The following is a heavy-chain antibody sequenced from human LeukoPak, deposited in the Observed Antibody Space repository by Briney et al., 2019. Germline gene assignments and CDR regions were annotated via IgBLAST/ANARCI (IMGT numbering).Heavy chain of an antibody. Sequence: GGSLRLSCAASGFTFSNSALNWVRKAPRKGLEWVSTIANSGDNTYYADSAKGRFTISRDNFRNTLYLQMNSLRAEDTAVYYCVKSAGKDGYRDSFDIWGQGTLVTVSS. D-gene: IGHD5-24*01. V-gene: IGHV3-23*01. CDR2: IANSGDNT. CDR3: VKSAGKDGYRDSFDI. J-gene: IGHJ3*02. CDR1: GFTFSNSA.